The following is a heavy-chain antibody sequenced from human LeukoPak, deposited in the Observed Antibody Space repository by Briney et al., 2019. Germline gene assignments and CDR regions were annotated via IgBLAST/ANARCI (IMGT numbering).Heavy chain of an antibody. CDR1: GYTFTGYY. CDR2: INPNSGGT. Sequence: ASVKVSCKASGYTFTGYYMHWVRQAPGQGLEWMGWINPNSGGTNYAQKFQGRVTMTGDTSISTAYMELSRLRSDDTAVYYCARALNYGDYAGGYWGQGTLVTVSS. V-gene: IGHV1-2*02. D-gene: IGHD4-17*01. J-gene: IGHJ4*02. CDR3: ARALNYGDYAGGY.